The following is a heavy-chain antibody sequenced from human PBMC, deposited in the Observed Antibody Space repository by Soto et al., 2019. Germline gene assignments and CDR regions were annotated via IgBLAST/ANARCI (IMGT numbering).Heavy chain of an antibody. CDR1: GFTFSSYG. V-gene: IGHV3-30*18. D-gene: IGHD6-19*01. CDR3: AKTLPAQWLVPDY. Sequence: HPGGSLRLSCAASGFTFSSYGMHWVRQAPGKGLEWVAVISYDGSNKYYADSVKGRFTISRDNSKNTLYLQMNSLRAEDTAVFYCAKTLPAQWLVPDYWGQGTLVTVSS. CDR2: ISYDGSNK. J-gene: IGHJ4*02.